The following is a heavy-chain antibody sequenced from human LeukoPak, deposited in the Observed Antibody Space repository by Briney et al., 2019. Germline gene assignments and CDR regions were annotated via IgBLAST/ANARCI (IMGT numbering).Heavy chain of an antibody. Sequence: PGGSLRLSCAASGFTFSSYGMHWVRQAPGKGLEWVAVISYDGSNKYYADSVKGRFTISRDNAKNSLYLQMNSLRAEDTAVYYCARARGSGWYVHDYWGQGTLVTVSS. CDR1: GFTFSSYG. D-gene: IGHD6-19*01. V-gene: IGHV3-30*03. J-gene: IGHJ4*02. CDR3: ARARGSGWYVHDY. CDR2: ISYDGSNK.